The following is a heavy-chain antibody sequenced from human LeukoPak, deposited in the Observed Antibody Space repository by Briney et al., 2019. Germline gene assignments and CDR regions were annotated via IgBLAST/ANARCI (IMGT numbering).Heavy chain of an antibody. J-gene: IGHJ4*02. V-gene: IGHV3-74*01. Sequence: GGSLRLSCAASGFTFISYWMHWVRQAPGKGLAWVSRINGYGSSTDFADSVKGRFTISRDNAKNTLYLQMNSLRAEDTAVYYCARDAPGNTALDYWGQGTLVTVSS. D-gene: IGHD5-18*01. CDR1: GFTFISYW. CDR2: INGYGSST. CDR3: ARDAPGNTALDY.